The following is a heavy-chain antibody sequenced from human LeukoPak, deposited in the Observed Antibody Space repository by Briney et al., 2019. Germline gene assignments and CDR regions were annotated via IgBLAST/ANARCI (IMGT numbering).Heavy chain of an antibody. Sequence: PGGSLRLSCAASGFTFSSYAMHWVRQAPGKGLEWVAVISYDGSNKYYADSVKGRFTISRDNAKNSLYLQMNSLRAEDTAVYYCARRGIVKGDIWGQGTMVTVSS. CDR1: GFTFSSYA. CDR2: ISYDGSNK. J-gene: IGHJ3*02. D-gene: IGHD2/OR15-2a*01. V-gene: IGHV3-30*04. CDR3: ARRGIVKGDI.